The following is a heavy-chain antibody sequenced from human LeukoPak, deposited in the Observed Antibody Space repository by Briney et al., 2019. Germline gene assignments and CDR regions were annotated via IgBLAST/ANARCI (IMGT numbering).Heavy chain of an antibody. D-gene: IGHD3-3*01. V-gene: IGHV1-69*06. CDR2: IIPIFGTA. CDR3: ARGFYDFWSGYTRYYYYMDV. CDR1: GGTFSSYA. J-gene: IGHJ6*03. Sequence: ASVKVSCKASGGTFSSYAISWVRQAPGQGLEWMGGIIPIFGTANYAQKFQGRVTITADKSTSTAYMELSSLRSEDTAVYYCARGFYDFWSGYTRYYYYMDVWGKGTTVTVSS.